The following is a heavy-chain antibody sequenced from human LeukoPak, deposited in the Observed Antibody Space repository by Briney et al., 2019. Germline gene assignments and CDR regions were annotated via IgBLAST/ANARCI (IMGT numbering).Heavy chain of an antibody. CDR3: ARSLRFLEWLYRAPCFGY. V-gene: IGHV1-8*01. Sequence: ASVKVSCKASGYTFTSYDINWVRQATGQGLEWMGWMNPNSGNTGYAQKFQGRVTMTRNTSISTAYMELSSLRSEDAAVYYCARSLRFLEWLYRAPCFGYWGQGTLVTVSS. CDR2: MNPNSGNT. J-gene: IGHJ4*02. D-gene: IGHD3-3*01. CDR1: GYTFTSYD.